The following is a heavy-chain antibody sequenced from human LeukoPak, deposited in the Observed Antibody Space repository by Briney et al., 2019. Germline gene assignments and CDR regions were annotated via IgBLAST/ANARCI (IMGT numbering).Heavy chain of an antibody. CDR1: GFTVSSNY. V-gene: IGHV3-53*05. Sequence: GGSLRLSCAASGFTVSSNYMSWVRQAPGKGLEWVSIIYSGGSTYYADSVKGRFTISRDNSKNTLYLQMNSLGAEDTAVYYCAKDSEDYDILDWGQGTLVTVSS. D-gene: IGHD3-9*01. J-gene: IGHJ4*02. CDR3: AKDSEDYDILD. CDR2: IYSGGST.